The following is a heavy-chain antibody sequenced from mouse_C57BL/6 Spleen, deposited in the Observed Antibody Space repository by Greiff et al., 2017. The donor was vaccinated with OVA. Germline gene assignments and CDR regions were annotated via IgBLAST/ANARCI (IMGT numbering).Heavy chain of an antibody. J-gene: IGHJ4*01. Sequence: EVKLMESGGGLVKPGGSLKLSCAASGFTFSDYGMHWVRQAPEKGLEWVAYISSGSSTIYYADTVKGRFTISRDNAKNTLFLHMTSLRSEDTAMYYCARAATVGAPNYAMDYWGQGTSVTVSS. CDR2: ISSGSSTI. V-gene: IGHV5-17*01. CDR3: ARAATVGAPNYAMDY. D-gene: IGHD1-1*01. CDR1: GFTFSDYG.